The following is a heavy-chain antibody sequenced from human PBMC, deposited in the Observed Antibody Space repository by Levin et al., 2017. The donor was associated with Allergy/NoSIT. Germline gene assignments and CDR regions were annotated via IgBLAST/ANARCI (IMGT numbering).Heavy chain of an antibody. CDR3: ARGLSSYYYYGMDV. CDR2: ISWDGANG. CDR1: GFTFDDYM. Sequence: AGGSLRLSCAASGFTFDDYMMHWVRQAPGKGLEWVSLISWDGANGYFSDSVKGRFTVSRDNTKNSLFLQMNSLRTEETALYYCARGLSSYYYYGMDVWGQGTTVTVSS. D-gene: IGHD3-3*01. V-gene: IGHV3-43*01. J-gene: IGHJ6*02.